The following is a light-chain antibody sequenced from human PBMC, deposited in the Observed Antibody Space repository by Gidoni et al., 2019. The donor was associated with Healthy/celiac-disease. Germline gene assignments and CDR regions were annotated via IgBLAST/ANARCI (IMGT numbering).Light chain of an antibody. J-gene: IGKJ1*01. CDR3: QQSYSTPRT. Sequence: DLQMTQSPSSLSASVVDRVTITCRASQSISSYLNWYQQKPGKAPKRLIYAASSLQSGGPERFSGSGSGTDFTLTISSLQPEEFATYYCQQSYSTPRTFGQGTKVEIK. CDR2: AAS. CDR1: QSISSY. V-gene: IGKV1-39*01.